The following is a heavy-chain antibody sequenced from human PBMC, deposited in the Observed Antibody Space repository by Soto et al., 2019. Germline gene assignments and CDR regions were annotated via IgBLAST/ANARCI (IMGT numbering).Heavy chain of an antibody. Sequence: ETLSLTCTVSGGSISSSSYYWGWIRQPPGKGLEWIGSIYYSGSTYYNPSLKSRVTISVDTSKNQFSLKLSSVTAADTAVYYCASYYCSGGSCYSPSYYYGMDVWGQGTTVTVSS. D-gene: IGHD2-15*01. CDR1: GGSISSSSYY. J-gene: IGHJ6*02. CDR3: ASYYCSGGSCYSPSYYYGMDV. CDR2: IYYSGST. V-gene: IGHV4-39*01.